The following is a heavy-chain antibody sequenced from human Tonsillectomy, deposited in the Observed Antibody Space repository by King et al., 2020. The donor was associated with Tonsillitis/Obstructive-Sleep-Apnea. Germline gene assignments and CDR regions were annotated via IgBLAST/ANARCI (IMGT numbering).Heavy chain of an antibody. CDR3: ARGWAAVVGGVDY. J-gene: IGHJ4*02. CDR2: ISSSSSYL. V-gene: IGHV3-21*01. D-gene: IGHD2-15*01. Sequence: VQLVESGGGLVKPGGSLRLSCASSGFTFRSYSMNWAGHAPGRGLEGVSAISSSSSYLYSADPVKGRFPLSRANAKKSLYLQMDSLRPEDTAVYYCARGWAAVVGGVDYWAREPWSPSPQ. CDR1: GFTFRSYS.